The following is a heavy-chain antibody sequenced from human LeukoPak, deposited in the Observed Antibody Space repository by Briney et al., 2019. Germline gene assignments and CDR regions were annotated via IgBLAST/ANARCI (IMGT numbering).Heavy chain of an antibody. CDR3: ARIQAVVAAKSHSFDY. D-gene: IGHD2-15*01. CDR2: IYHSGST. V-gene: IGHV4-38-2*01. CDR1: GYSNSSGYY. J-gene: IGHJ4*02. Sequence: SETLSLTCAVSGYSNSSGYYWGWIRQPPGKGLEWIGSIYHSGSTYYNPSLKSRVTISVDTSKNQFSLKLSSVTAADTAVYYCARIQAVVAAKSHSFDYWGQGTLVTVSS.